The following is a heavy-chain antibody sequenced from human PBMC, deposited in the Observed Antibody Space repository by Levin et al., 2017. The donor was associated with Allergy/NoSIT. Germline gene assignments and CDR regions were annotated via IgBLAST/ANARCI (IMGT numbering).Heavy chain of an antibody. D-gene: IGHD3-3*01. J-gene: IGHJ6*03. CDR2: INHSGST. V-gene: IGHV4-34*01. Sequence: ASETLSLTCAVYGGSFSGYYWSWIRQPPGKGLEWIGEINHSGSTNYNPSLKSRVTISVDTSKNQFSLKLSSVTAADTAVYYCARLHGYYANPDTLDYYYMDVWGKGTTVTVSS. CDR1: GGSFSGYY. CDR3: ARLHGYYANPDTLDYYYMDV.